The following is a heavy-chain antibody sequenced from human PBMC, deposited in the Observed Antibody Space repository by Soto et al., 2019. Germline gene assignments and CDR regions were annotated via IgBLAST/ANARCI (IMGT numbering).Heavy chain of an antibody. Sequence: PSETLSLTCTVSGGSISSYYWSWIRQPPWKGLEWIGYIYYSGSTNYNPSLKSRVTISVDTSKNQFSLKLSSVTAADTAVYYCARAGVAVAGTYNWFDPWGQGTLVTVSS. D-gene: IGHD6-19*01. J-gene: IGHJ5*02. V-gene: IGHV4-59*01. CDR3: ARAGVAVAGTYNWFDP. CDR2: IYYSGST. CDR1: GGSISSYY.